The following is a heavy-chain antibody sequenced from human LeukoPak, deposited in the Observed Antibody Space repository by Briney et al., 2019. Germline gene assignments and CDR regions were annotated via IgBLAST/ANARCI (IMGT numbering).Heavy chain of an antibody. V-gene: IGHV1-18*01. D-gene: IGHD3-22*01. Sequence: GASVKVSCKASGYTFTSYSISWVRQAPGQGLEWMGWISAYNGNTNYAQKLQGRVTMTTDTSTSTAYMELRSLRSDDTAVYYCARQRRYYYDSSGYSFDYWGQGTLVTVSS. J-gene: IGHJ4*02. CDR1: GYTFTSYS. CDR2: ISAYNGNT. CDR3: ARQRRYYYDSSGYSFDY.